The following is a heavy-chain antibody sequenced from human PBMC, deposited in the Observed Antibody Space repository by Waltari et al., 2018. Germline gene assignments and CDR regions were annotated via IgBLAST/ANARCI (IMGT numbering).Heavy chain of an antibody. CDR1: GGSISSRSYN. Sequence: QLQLQESGPGLAKPSENLSLTCTVSGGSISSRSYNWGWLRQPPGKGLEWIGGIYYSGSTYYNPSLKSRVTISVDTSKNQFSLKLSSVTAADTAVYYCARGVRQLVRRGAFDIWGQGTMVTVSS. J-gene: IGHJ3*02. CDR3: ARGVRQLVRRGAFDI. CDR2: IYYSGST. D-gene: IGHD6-6*01. V-gene: IGHV4-39*01.